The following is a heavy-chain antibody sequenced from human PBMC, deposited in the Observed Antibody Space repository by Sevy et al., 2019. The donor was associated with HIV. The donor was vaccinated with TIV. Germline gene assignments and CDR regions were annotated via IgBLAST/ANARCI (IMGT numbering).Heavy chain of an antibody. J-gene: IGHJ6*02. Sequence: GGSLRLSCVASGFTFRNAWMTWVRQVPGKGLEWVGRIVNDPDGGTTDYAAPVKGRFIISRDDSKNTLYLQMNSLKTEDTAVYYCSTDIVVQSGYSYDFSRINPDFSHNSGADVWGQGTTVTVSS. CDR3: STDIVVQSGYSYDFSRINPDFSHNSGADV. V-gene: IGHV3-15*04. D-gene: IGHD5-18*01. CDR1: GFTFRNAW. CDR2: IVNDPDGGTT.